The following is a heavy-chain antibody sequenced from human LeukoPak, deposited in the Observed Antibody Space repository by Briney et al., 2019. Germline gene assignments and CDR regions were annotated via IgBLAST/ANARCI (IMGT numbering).Heavy chain of an antibody. Sequence: GGSLRLSCAASGFTFNMYGMGWVRQAPGKWLEWVAAIADSGGNTYYADSVKGRFTISRDNSRNTLSLQMNSLRAEDTAVYYCAKGHNNYYFTIDYWGQGTLVTVSS. V-gene: IGHV3-23*01. CDR3: AKGHNNYYFTIDY. J-gene: IGHJ4*02. CDR2: IADSGGNT. CDR1: GFTFNMYG. D-gene: IGHD2/OR15-2a*01.